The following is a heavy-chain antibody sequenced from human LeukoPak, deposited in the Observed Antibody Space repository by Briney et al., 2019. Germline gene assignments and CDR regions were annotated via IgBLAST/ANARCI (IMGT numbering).Heavy chain of an antibody. CDR2: MWYDGSNK. CDR3: ARDVFTTYDTGGGYFDY. V-gene: IGHV3-33*01. CDR1: GFTFSSYG. Sequence: GRSLRLSCVVSGFTFSSYGMHWVRQAPGKGLEWVALMWYDGSNKYYADSVKGRFTISRDNSKNTLYLQMNSLRADDTAVYYCARDVFTTYDTGGGYFDYWGQGTLVTVHS. J-gene: IGHJ4*02. D-gene: IGHD3-22*01.